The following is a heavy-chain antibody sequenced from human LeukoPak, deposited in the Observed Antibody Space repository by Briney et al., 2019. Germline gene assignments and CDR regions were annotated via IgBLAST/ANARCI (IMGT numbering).Heavy chain of an antibody. CDR1: GFTFSNYG. CDR2: IRYDGSNK. CDR3: AKDIFVGPAARRLSDAFDI. J-gene: IGHJ3*02. D-gene: IGHD2-2*01. Sequence: GSLRLSCAASGFTFSNYGMHWVRQAPGKGLEWVAFIRYDGSNKYYADSVKGRFTISRDNSKNTLYLQMNSLRAEDTAVYYCAKDIFVGPAARRLSDAFDIWGQGTMVTVSS. V-gene: IGHV3-30*02.